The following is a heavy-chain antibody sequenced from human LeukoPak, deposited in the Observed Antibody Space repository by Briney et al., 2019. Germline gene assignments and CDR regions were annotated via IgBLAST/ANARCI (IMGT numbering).Heavy chain of an antibody. CDR1: GFTFSSYA. V-gene: IGHV3-23*01. CDR3: AKEGAYGDYVDY. CDR2: ISGSGGST. J-gene: IGHJ4*02. Sequence: GGSLRLSCAASGFTFSSYAMSWVREAPGKGLVWVSAISGSGGSTYYAASVKGRFTISRDNSKNTLYLQMNSLRAEDTAVYYCAKEGAYGDYVDYWGQGTLVTVSS. D-gene: IGHD4-17*01.